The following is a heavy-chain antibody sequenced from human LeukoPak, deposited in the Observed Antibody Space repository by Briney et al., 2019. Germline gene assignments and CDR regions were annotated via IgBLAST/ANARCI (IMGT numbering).Heavy chain of an antibody. V-gene: IGHV3-30*03. D-gene: IGHD2-2*01. J-gene: IGHJ6*02. CDR1: GFTFSSYG. CDR3: ASPSSTPGMDV. CDR2: ISYGGSNK. Sequence: GGSLRLSCAASGFTFSSYGMHWVRQAPGKGLEWVAVISYGGSNKYYADSVKGRFTISRDNSKNTLYLQMNSLRAEDTAVYYCASPSSTPGMDVWGQGTTVTVSS.